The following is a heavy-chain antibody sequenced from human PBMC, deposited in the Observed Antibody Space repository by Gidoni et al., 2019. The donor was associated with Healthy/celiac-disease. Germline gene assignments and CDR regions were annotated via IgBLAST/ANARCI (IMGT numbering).Heavy chain of an antibody. CDR1: GFTFSSYA. V-gene: IGHV3-23*01. CDR2: ISGSGGST. CDR3: AKMSIAAAVRDNWFDP. D-gene: IGHD6-13*01. J-gene: IGHJ5*02. Sequence: EVQLFESGGGLVQPGGSRRRSCAASGFTFSSYAMGWVRQAPGKGLGWVSAISGSGGSTYYADSVKGRFTISRDNSKNTLYLQMNSLRAEDTAVYYCAKMSIAAAVRDNWFDPWGQGTLVTVSS.